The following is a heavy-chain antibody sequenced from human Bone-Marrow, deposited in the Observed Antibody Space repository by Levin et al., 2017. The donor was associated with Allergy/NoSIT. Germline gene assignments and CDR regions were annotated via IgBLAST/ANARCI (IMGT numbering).Heavy chain of an antibody. CDR3: ARDTVTTLFDY. D-gene: IGHD4-11*01. Sequence: GGSLRLSCAASGFTFDDYGMSWVRQAPGKGLEWVSGINWNGGSTGYADSVKGRFTISRDNAKNSLYLQMNSLRAEDTALYHCARDTVTTLFDYWGQGTLVTVSS. CDR2: INWNGGST. J-gene: IGHJ4*02. CDR1: GFTFDDYG. V-gene: IGHV3-20*01.